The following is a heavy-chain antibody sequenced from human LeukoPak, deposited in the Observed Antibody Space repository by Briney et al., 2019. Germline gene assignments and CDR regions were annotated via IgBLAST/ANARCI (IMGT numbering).Heavy chain of an antibody. CDR3: TSGNTNCFDY. CDR1: GYTFTSYA. Sequence: ASVKVSCKASGYTFTSYAMNWVRQAPGQGLEWMGWINPNTGNPTYAQGFTRRFVFSLDTSVSTAYLQISSLKAEDTAVYYCTSGNTNCFDYWGQGTLVTVSS. J-gene: IGHJ4*02. V-gene: IGHV7-4-1*02. D-gene: IGHD2-2*01. CDR2: INPNTGNP.